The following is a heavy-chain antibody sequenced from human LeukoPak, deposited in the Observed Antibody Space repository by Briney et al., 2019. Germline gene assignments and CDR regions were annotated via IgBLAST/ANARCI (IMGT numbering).Heavy chain of an antibody. CDR1: GFTFSSYA. CDR2: ISGSGGTT. CDR3: ARVDCSGGSCYFDY. J-gene: IGHJ4*02. Sequence: QPGGSLRLSCVASGFTFSSYAMRWVRQAPGKGLEWVSGISGSGGTTYYAGSVKGRFTISRDNSKSTLDLQMSSLRAEDTAVYYCARVDCSGGSCYFDYWGQGTLVTVSS. D-gene: IGHD2-15*01. V-gene: IGHV3-23*01.